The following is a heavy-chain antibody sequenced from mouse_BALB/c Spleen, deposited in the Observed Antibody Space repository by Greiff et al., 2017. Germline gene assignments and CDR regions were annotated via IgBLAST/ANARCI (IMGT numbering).Heavy chain of an antibody. D-gene: IGHD1-1*01. CDR3: ALVLLGSSFAY. Sequence: EVQLQESGPGLVKPSQSLSLTCSVTGYSITSGYYWNWIRQFPGNKLEWMGYISYDGSNNYNPSLKNRISITRDTSKNQFFLKLNSVTTEDTATYYCALVLLGSSFAYWGQGTLVTVSA. J-gene: IGHJ3*01. CDR2: ISYDGSN. V-gene: IGHV3-6*02. CDR1: GYSITSGYY.